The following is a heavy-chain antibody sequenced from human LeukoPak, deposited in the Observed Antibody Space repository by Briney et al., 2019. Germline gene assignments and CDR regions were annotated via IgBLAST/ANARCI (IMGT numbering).Heavy chain of an antibody. Sequence: GSLRLSCAASGFIFNNYALSWVRQTPGKGLEWVSAISGSGRNTYYADSVKGRFTISRDNSRSTVDLQMNSLRVEDTGIYYCARDEIPSGTWGQGTMVIVSS. CDR3: ARDEIPSGT. V-gene: IGHV3-23*01. J-gene: IGHJ3*01. CDR1: GFIFNNYA. D-gene: IGHD6-25*01. CDR2: ISGSGRNT.